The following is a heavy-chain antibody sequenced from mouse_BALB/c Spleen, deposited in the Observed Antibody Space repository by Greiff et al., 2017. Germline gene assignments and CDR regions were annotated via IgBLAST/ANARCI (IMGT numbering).Heavy chain of an antibody. Sequence: VQVVESGPGLVAPSQSLSITCTVSGFSLTSYGVHWVRQPPGKGLEWLGVIWAGGSTNYNSALMSRLSISKDNSKSQVFLKMNSLQTDDTAMYYCARGDYYGSSRFAYWGQGTLVTVSA. CDR2: IWAGGST. V-gene: IGHV2-9*02. D-gene: IGHD1-1*01. J-gene: IGHJ3*01. CDR1: GFSLTSYG. CDR3: ARGDYYGSSRFAY.